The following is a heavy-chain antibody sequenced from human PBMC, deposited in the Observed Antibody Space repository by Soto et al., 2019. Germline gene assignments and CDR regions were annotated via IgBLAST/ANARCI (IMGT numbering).Heavy chain of an antibody. V-gene: IGHV3-66*01. Sequence: LVESGGGLVQPGGSLSLSCAASGFTVSNNYMSWVRQAPGKGLEWVSLIYSGGSTHYADSVKGRFTISRDNSKNTPYLQMSSLRVEDTAVYYCAGYSHKGDWGQGTLVTVSS. CDR2: IYSGGST. CDR3: AGYSHKGD. D-gene: IGHD1-26*01. J-gene: IGHJ4*02. CDR1: GFTVSNNY.